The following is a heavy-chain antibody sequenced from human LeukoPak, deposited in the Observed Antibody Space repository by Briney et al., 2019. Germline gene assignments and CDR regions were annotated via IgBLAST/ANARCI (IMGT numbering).Heavy chain of an antibody. J-gene: IGHJ4*02. Sequence: SETLSLTCAVYGGSFSGYYWSWIRQPPGKGLEWIGEINHSGSTNYNPSLKSRVTISVDTSKTQFSLKLSSVTAADTAVYYCARGRTLYGSGSRYFDYWGQGTLVTVSS. V-gene: IGHV4-34*01. CDR1: GGSFSGYY. CDR3: ARGRTLYGSGSRYFDY. D-gene: IGHD3-10*01. CDR2: INHSGST.